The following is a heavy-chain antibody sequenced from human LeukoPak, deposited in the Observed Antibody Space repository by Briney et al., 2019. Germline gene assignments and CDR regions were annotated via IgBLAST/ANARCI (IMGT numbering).Heavy chain of an antibody. J-gene: IGHJ6*03. CDR2: INHSGST. D-gene: IGHD4-17*01. CDR1: GGSFSGYY. V-gene: IGHV4-34*01. CDR3: ARGDYVYYYYMDV. Sequence: SETLSLTCAVYGGSFSGYYWSWIRQPPGKGLEWIGEINHSGSTNYNPSLKSRVTISVDTSKNQFSLKLSSVTAADTAVYYCARGDYVYYYYMDVWGKGTTVTVSS.